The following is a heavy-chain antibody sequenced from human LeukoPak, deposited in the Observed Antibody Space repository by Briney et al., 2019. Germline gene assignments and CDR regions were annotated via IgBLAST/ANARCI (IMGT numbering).Heavy chain of an antibody. D-gene: IGHD6-19*01. CDR2: IKRDGSDK. V-gene: IGHV3-7*01. CDR3: ARALYNRGWYPDYFDS. Sequence: GGSLRLSCAASGFTFSSYWMSWVRQAPGKGLEWVANIKRDGSDKYYVGSVEGRFTISRDNDKNSLYLQMSSLRAVDTAIYYCARALYNRGWYPDYFDSWGQGALVTVSS. CDR1: GFTFSSYW. J-gene: IGHJ4*02.